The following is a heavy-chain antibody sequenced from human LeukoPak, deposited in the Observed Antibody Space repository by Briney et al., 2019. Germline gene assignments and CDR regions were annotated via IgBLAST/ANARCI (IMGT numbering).Heavy chain of an antibody. Sequence: GGSLRLSCAASGFTFSRYWMSWVRQAPGKGLEWVANIKQDGSEKYYVDSVKGRFTISRDNAKNSLYLQMNSLRAEDTAVYYCARGGWLQLYPYYFDYWGQGTLVTVSS. D-gene: IGHD5-24*01. J-gene: IGHJ4*02. CDR3: ARGGWLQLYPYYFDY. CDR1: GFTFSRYW. V-gene: IGHV3-7*03. CDR2: IKQDGSEK.